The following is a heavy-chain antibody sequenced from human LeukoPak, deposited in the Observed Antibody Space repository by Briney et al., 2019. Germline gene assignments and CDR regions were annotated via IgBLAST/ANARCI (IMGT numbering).Heavy chain of an antibody. CDR2: VNPSGSSA. D-gene: IGHD2-21*02. J-gene: IGHJ5*02. CDR1: GYSFTSYY. V-gene: IGHV1-46*01. Sequence: ASVKVSCKASGYSFTSYYMHWVRQAPGQGLEWMGFVNPSGSSAAYAQKFQGRLTMTRDMFTSTDYMELTSLTSDDTDVYYCARDNSVGETAWWFDPWGQGTLVTVSS. CDR3: ARDNSVGETAWWFDP.